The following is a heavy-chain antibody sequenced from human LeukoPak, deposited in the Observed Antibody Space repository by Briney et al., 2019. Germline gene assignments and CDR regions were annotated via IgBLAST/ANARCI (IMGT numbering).Heavy chain of an antibody. CDR2: ISYSGNT. Sequence: SETLSLTCTVSGVSIISSDYHWGWVRQPPGKGLEWVGTISYSGNTDYNPSLRSRVTISVDTSNNQFSLRLGSVTAADTAVYHCARHCCSGPAKRVFDIWGQGTMVTVSS. D-gene: IGHD2-15*01. CDR3: ARHCCSGPAKRVFDI. CDR1: GVSIISSDYH. V-gene: IGHV4-39*01. J-gene: IGHJ3*02.